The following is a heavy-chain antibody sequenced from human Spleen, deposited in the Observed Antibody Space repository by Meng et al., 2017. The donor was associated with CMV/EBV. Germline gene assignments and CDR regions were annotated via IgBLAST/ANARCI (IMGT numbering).Heavy chain of an antibody. D-gene: IGHD1/OR15-1a*01. V-gene: IGHV3-48*03. J-gene: IGHJ5*02. CDR2: LSNRGTTR. CDR1: GFTFETYG. Sequence: GGSLRLSCAASGFTFETYGFHWVRQAPGKGLEWISSLSNRGTTRHYAASVEGRFTVSRDNAKNSLYLRMDSLRAEDTAVYYCVRVNNLGFDPWGQGTVVTVSS. CDR3: VRVNNLGFDP.